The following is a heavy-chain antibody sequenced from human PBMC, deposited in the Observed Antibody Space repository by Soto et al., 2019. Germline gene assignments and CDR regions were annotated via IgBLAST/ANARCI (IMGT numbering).Heavy chain of an antibody. D-gene: IGHD6-13*01. V-gene: IGHV2-5*02. J-gene: IGHJ4*02. CDR3: AHSLPRFRAAARIDY. Sequence: QITLKESGPTLVKPTQTLTLTCTFSGFSLSTSGVGVGWIRQPPGKALEWLALIYWDDDKRYSPSLKSRLTITKDTSKTQVVLTMTNRDPVDTATYYCAHSLPRFRAAARIDYWGQGTLVTVSS. CDR1: GFSLSTSGVG. CDR2: IYWDDDK.